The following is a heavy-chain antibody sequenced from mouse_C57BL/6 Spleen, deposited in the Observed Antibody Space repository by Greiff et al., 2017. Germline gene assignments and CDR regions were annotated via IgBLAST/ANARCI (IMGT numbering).Heavy chain of an antibody. Sequence: QVQLQQSGAELARPGASVKLSCKASGYTFTSYGISWVKQRTGQGLEWIGEIYPRSGNTYYNEKFKGKATLTADKSSSTAYMELRSLTSEDSAVYFCARSDYSNYPWFAYWGQGTLVTVSA. CDR2: IYPRSGNT. CDR1: GYTFTSYG. D-gene: IGHD2-5*01. CDR3: ARSDYSNYPWFAY. V-gene: IGHV1-81*01. J-gene: IGHJ3*01.